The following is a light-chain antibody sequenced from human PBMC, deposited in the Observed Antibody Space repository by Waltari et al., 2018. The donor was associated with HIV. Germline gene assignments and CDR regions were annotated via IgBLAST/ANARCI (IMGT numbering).Light chain of an antibody. Sequence: QSTLTQPASVSGSPGQSITISCTGSTSYFGLYNFIPCYQPHPAGVPKVIIYEVFSRPSGISSCFSGSMSAKTAALTISWRQPEDEADYYCASFTSNYTLIFGGGTKVTVL. CDR2: EVF. CDR1: TSYFGLYNF. J-gene: IGLJ2*01. CDR3: ASFTSNYTLI. V-gene: IGLV2-14*01.